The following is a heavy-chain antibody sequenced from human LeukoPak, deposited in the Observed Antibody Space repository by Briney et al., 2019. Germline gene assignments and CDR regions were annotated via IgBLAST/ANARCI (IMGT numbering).Heavy chain of an antibody. CDR3: ARGFSPRYYYYYMDV. J-gene: IGHJ6*03. CDR1: GGSFSGYY. V-gene: IGHV4-34*01. CDR2: INHSGST. Sequence: SETLSLTCAVYGGSFSGYYWSWIRQPPGKGLEWIGEINHSGSTNYNPSLKSRVTISVDTSKNQFPLKLSSVTAADTAVYYCARGFSPRYYYYYMDVWGKGTTVTVSS.